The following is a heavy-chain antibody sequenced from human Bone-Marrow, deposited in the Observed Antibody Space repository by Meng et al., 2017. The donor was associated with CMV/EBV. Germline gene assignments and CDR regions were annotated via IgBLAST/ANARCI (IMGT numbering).Heavy chain of an antibody. CDR1: GAPITTTKW. V-gene: IGHV4-4*02. CDR3: ARGHGKRLGLYYYYYYGMDV. Sequence: SEPLSLTCTVSGAPITTTKWWTWVRQTPGKGLEWVGEIDHSGNSNYNPSLKSRVTISVETSKNQFSLKLSSVTAADTAVYYCARGHGKRLGLYYYYYYGMDVWGQGTTVTVSS. CDR2: IDHSGNS. J-gene: IGHJ6*02. D-gene: IGHD7-27*01.